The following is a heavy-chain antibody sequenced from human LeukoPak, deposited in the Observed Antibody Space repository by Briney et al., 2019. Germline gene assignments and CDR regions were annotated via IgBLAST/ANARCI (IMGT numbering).Heavy chain of an antibody. CDR2: IMPTGSTT. V-gene: IGHV3-74*01. CDR1: GFSYSGHW. J-gene: IGHJ4*02. Sequence: GGSLRLSCTASGFSYSGHWMLWAPHLPGKGRVWVTRIMPTGSTTSCADAVKRRFTASRDNAKNTLYLQVNNLRAEDTTVYYCARGPNSNSSGLDFWGQGTLLTVSS. CDR3: ARGPNSNSSGLDF. D-gene: IGHD6-6*01.